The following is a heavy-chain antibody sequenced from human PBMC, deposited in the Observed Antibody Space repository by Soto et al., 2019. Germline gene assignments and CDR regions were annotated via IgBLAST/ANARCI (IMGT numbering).Heavy chain of an antibody. J-gene: IGHJ6*02. Sequence: PGGSLRLSCAASGFTFSSYAMSWVRQAPGKGLEWVSAISGSGGSTYYADSVKGRFTISRDNSKNTLYLQMNSLRAEDTAVYYCAKDRTPYYYYYGMDVWGQGTTVTVSS. CDR1: GFTFSSYA. CDR3: AKDRTPYYYYYGMDV. V-gene: IGHV3-23*01. CDR2: ISGSGGST.